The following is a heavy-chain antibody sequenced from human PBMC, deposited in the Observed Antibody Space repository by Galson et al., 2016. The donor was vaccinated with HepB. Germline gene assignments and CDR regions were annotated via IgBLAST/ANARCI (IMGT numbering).Heavy chain of an antibody. Sequence: QSGPEVKKPGESLRISCMGSGYNFITYWISWVRQMPGKGLEWMGSIDPSDSYTNYSPSFQGHVTISTDRSISTAYLQWSSLKASDTAIYYCAIRLYSSGFFDYWGQGTLVTVSS. CDR2: IDPSDSYT. J-gene: IGHJ4*02. V-gene: IGHV5-10-1*01. CDR1: GYNFITYW. CDR3: AIRLYSSGFFDY. D-gene: IGHD6-19*01.